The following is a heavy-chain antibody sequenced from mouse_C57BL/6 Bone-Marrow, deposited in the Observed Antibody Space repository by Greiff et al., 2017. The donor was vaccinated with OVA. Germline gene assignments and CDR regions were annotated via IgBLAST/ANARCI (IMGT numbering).Heavy chain of an antibody. CDR3: AGGLFDY. D-gene: IGHD3-1*01. V-gene: IGHV1-85*01. Sequence: QVQLKQPGAELVKPGASVKLSCKASGYTFTSYDINWVKQRPGQGLEWIGWIYPRDGSTKYNEKFKGKATLTVDTSSSTAYMELHSLTSEDSAVYFCAGGLFDYWGQGTTLTVSS. CDR1: GYTFTSYD. J-gene: IGHJ2*01. CDR2: IYPRDGST.